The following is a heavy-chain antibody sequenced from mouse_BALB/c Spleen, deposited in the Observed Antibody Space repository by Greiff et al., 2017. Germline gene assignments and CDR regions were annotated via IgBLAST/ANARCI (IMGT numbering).Heavy chain of an antibody. V-gene: IGHV1-52*01. CDR1: GYTFTSYW. D-gene: IGHD1-1*01. CDR2: IDPYDSET. Sequence: VKLQQPGAELVRPGASVKLSCKASGYTFTSYWMNWVKQRPEQGLEWIGRIDPYDSETHYNQKFKDKAILTVNKSSTTAYMQLSSLTSEDSEVYYCARRLTTGGDAVGYWGQGTSVTVSS. CDR3: ARRLTTGGDAVGY. J-gene: IGHJ4*01.